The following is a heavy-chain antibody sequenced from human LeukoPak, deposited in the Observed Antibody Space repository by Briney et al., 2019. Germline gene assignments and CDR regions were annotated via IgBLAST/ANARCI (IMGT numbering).Heavy chain of an antibody. V-gene: IGHV3-23*01. CDR1: GFTFSSYG. Sequence: GGSLRLSCAASGFTFSSYGMHWVRQAPGKGLEWVSAISGSGGSTYYADSVKGRFTISRDNSKNTLYLQMNSLRAEDTAVYYCAKDQGYYYGSGSDYFDYWGQGTLVTVSS. J-gene: IGHJ4*02. CDR3: AKDQGYYYGSGSDYFDY. CDR2: ISGSGGST. D-gene: IGHD3-10*01.